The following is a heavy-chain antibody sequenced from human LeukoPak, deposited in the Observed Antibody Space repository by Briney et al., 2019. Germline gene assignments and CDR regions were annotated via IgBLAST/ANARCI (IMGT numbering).Heavy chain of an antibody. CDR1: GGSISSSNW. J-gene: IGHJ4*02. Sequence: PSGTLSPTCAVSGGSISSSNWWSWVRQPPGKGLEWIGEIYHSGSTNYNPSLKSRVTISVDKSKNQFSLKLSSVTAADTAVYYCARGSIAAAGIYFDYWGQGTLVTVSS. V-gene: IGHV4-4*02. CDR2: IYHSGST. CDR3: ARGSIAAAGIYFDY. D-gene: IGHD6-13*01.